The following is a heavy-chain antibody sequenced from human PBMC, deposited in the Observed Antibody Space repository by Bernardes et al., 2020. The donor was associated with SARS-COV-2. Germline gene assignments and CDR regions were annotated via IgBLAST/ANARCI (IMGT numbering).Heavy chain of an antibody. CDR1: GYAFTSFD. J-gene: IGHJ4*02. V-gene: IGHV1-8*01. Sequence: ASVKVSCKPSGYAFTSFDINWVRQTPGQGLEWMGWVSPNSGNTGYAQKFQGRITMARNTSINTAYMELKTLTSEDTAVYYCARRPYWGYRFDFWGQGTPVTAFS. CDR3: ARRPYWGYRFDF. CDR2: VSPNSGNT. D-gene: IGHD2-8*02.